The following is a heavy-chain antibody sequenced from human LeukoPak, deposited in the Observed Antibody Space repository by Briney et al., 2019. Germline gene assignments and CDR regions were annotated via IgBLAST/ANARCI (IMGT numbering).Heavy chain of an antibody. CDR3: ARNFDS. Sequence: PGGSLRLSCVASGFTFTSSDFNWLRQAPGKGVEWLSTITRRASNLYYAASVNGRFTTSRDDAKDSVYLQMESLRVEDTAIYYCARNFDSWGQGTLVSVSS. J-gene: IGHJ4*02. CDR1: GFTFTSSD. CDR2: ITRRASNL. V-gene: IGHV3-21*01.